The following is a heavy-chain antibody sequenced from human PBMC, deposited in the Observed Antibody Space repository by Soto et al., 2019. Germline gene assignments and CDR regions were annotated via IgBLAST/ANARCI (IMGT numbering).Heavy chain of an antibody. CDR3: AKVSLDYDYIWGSWNY. D-gene: IGHD3-16*01. V-gene: IGHV3-23*01. J-gene: IGHJ4*02. Sequence: GGSLRLSCAASGFTFSSYAMSWVRQAPGKGLEWVSAISGSGGSTYYADSVKGRFTISRDNSKNTLYLQMNSLRAEDTAVYYCAKVSLDYDYIWGSWNYWGQGTLVTVSS. CDR1: GFTFSSYA. CDR2: ISGSGGST.